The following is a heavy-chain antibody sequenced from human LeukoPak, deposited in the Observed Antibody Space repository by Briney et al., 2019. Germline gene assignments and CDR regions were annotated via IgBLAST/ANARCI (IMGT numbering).Heavy chain of an antibody. CDR3: ARVSGYCSSTSCPIQYYYGMDV. CDR2: INXDGXEK. V-gene: IGHV3-7*01. D-gene: IGHD2-2*03. Sequence: QXXGXGXXWXXXINXDGXEKYYVDSVKGRFTISRDNAKNSLYLQMNSLRAEDTAVYYCARVSGYCSSTSCPIQYYYGMDVWGQGTTVTVSS. J-gene: IGHJ6*02.